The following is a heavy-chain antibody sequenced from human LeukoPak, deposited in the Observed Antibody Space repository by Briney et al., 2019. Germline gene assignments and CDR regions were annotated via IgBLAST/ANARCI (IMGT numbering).Heavy chain of an antibody. V-gene: IGHV1-69*01. J-gene: IGHJ4*02. CDR3: ASQNPIVVVPAAKGHFFDY. D-gene: IGHD2-2*01. CDR2: IIPIFGTA. CDR1: GGTFSSYA. Sequence: GSSVKVSCKASGGTFSSYAISWVRQAPGQGLEWMGGIIPIFGTANYAQKFQGRVTITADESTSTAYMELSSLRSEDTAVCYCASQNPIVVVPAAKGHFFDYWGQGTLVTVSS.